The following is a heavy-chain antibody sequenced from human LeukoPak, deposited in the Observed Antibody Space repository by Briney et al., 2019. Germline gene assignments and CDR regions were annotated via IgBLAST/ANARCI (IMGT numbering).Heavy chain of an antibody. CDR3: AHKSGWYRDAFDI. CDR2: IYYSGST. D-gene: IGHD6-19*01. J-gene: IGHJ3*02. CDR1: GGSISSYY. Sequence: SETLSLTCTVSGGSISSYYWSWIRQPPGKGLEWIGYIYYSGSTNYNPSLKSRVTISVDTSKNQFSLKLSSVTAADTAVYYCAHKSGWYRDAFDIWGQGTMVTVSS. V-gene: IGHV4-59*01.